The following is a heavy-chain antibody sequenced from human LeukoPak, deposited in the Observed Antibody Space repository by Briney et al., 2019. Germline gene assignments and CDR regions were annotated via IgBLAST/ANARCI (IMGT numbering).Heavy chain of an antibody. CDR2: IYYSGST. D-gene: IGHD3-22*01. Sequence: PSETLSLTCTVSGGSISSYYWSWIRQPPGKGLEWIGYIYYSGSTNYNPSLKSRVTISVDTSKNQFSLKLSSVTAADTAVYYCASFPAVSYYYYYGMDVWGQGTTVTVSS. J-gene: IGHJ6*02. CDR3: ASFPAVSYYYYYGMDV. V-gene: IGHV4-59*01. CDR1: GGSISSYY.